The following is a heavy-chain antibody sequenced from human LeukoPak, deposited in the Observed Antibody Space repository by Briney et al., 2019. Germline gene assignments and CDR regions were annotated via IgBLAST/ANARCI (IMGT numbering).Heavy chain of an antibody. CDR1: GGSISSGGYY. Sequence: SQTLSLTCTVSGGSISSGGYYWSWIRQHPGKGLEWIGYIYYSGSTYYNPSLKSRVTISVDTSKNQFSLKLSSVTAADTAVYYCARPPPNYYDSSGSPQYFDYWGQGTLVTVSS. V-gene: IGHV4-31*03. D-gene: IGHD3-22*01. CDR3: ARPPPNYYDSSGSPQYFDY. CDR2: IYYSGST. J-gene: IGHJ4*02.